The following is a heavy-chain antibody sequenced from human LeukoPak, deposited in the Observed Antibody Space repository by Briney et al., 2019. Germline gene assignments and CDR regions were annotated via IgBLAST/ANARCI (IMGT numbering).Heavy chain of an antibody. D-gene: IGHD3-9*01. CDR1: GFTFSSYG. CDR3: ARDRAGYIGRDAFDI. J-gene: IGHJ3*02. CDR2: ISYDGSNK. Sequence: PGGSLRLSCAASGFTFSSYGMHWVRQAPGKGLEWVAVISYDGSNKYYADSVKGRFTISRDNSKNTLYLQMNSLRAEDTAVYYCARDRAGYIGRDAFDIWGQGTMVTVSS. V-gene: IGHV3-30*03.